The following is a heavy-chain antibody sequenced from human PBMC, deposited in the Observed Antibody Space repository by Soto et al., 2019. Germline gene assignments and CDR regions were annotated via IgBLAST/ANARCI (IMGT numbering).Heavy chain of an antibody. CDR3: LRDMQXWRLDS. D-gene: IGHD2-15*01. V-gene: IGHV3-74*03. CDR1: GLTFRSYW. CDR2: INTDGSVA. J-gene: IGHJ4*02. Sequence: GGSLRLSCAASGLTFRSYWMHWVRQAPGKGLVWVSRINTDGSVAMYVDSVKGRFTISRDNAKNTLYLHMNSLRAEDTAVYYCLRDMQXWRLDSWAQGTLVTVSS.